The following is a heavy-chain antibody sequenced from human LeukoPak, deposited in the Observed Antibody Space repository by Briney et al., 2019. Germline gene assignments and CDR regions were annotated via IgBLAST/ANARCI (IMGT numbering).Heavy chain of an antibody. J-gene: IGHJ4*02. CDR3: AKHRITTVTNFDY. Sequence: HPGGSLRLSCAASGFTFSSYTMSWVRQPPGKGLEWVSAISGSGGSTYYADSVKGRFTISRDNSKNTLYLQMNSLRAEDTAVYYCAKHRITTVTNFDYWGQGTLVTVSS. V-gene: IGHV3-23*01. CDR1: GFTFSSYT. CDR2: ISGSGGST. D-gene: IGHD4-17*01.